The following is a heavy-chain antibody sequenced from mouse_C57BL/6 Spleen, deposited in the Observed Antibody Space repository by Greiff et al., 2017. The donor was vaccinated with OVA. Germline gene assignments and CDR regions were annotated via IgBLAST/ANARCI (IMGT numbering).Heavy chain of an antibody. CDR2: IVPSDSYT. D-gene: IGHD2-4*01. V-gene: IGHV1-59*01. Sequence: QVQLQQPGPDLVRPGPSVKLSCKASGYTFTSYWFHWVKRRPGQGLEGFGVIVPSDSYTNYNQKFKGKATLTVDTSSSPVYMQLSSLTAEDSAVYYCARLRLRRDFDYWGQGTTLTVSS. CDR1: GYTFTSYW. J-gene: IGHJ2*01. CDR3: ARLRLRRDFDY.